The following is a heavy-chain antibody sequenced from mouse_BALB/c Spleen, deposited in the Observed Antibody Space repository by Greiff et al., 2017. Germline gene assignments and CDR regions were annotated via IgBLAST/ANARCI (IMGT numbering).Heavy chain of an antibody. CDR1: GFNIKDTY. Sequence: EVQLQQSGAELVKPGASVKLSCTASGFNIKDTYMHWVKQRPEQGLEWIGRIDPANGNTKYDPKFQGKATITADTSSNTAYLQLSSLTSEDTAVYYCARSGYGYWYFDVWGAGTTVTVSS. CDR3: ARSGYGYWYFDV. V-gene: IGHV14-3*02. D-gene: IGHD3-2*02. J-gene: IGHJ1*01. CDR2: IDPANGNT.